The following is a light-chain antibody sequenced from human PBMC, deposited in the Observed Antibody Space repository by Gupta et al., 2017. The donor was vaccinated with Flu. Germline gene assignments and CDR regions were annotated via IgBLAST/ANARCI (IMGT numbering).Light chain of an antibody. CDR2: GAS. J-gene: IGKJ2*01. CDR1: QTVNKYY. V-gene: IGKV3-20*01. CDR3: QLDGPSHT. Sequence: EIVLTQSPGTLSLSPGERATLSCRASQTVNKYYLAWYQQKPGQAPRLLIYGASTRAIGIPDRFSGSGSGTDFTLTISRLEPEDVAVFYCQLDGPSHTFGQGTKLEIK.